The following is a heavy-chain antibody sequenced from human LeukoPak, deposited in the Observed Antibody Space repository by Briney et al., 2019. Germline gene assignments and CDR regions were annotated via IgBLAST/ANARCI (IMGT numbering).Heavy chain of an antibody. CDR3: ALRGGTAMVNFDY. V-gene: IGHV4-34*01. D-gene: IGHD5-18*01. J-gene: IGHJ4*02. CDR1: GGSFSGYY. CDR2: INHSGST. Sequence: SETLSLTCAVYGGSFSGYYWSWIRQPPGKGLEWIGEINHSGSTNYNPSLKSRVTISVDTSKNQFPLKLSSVTAADTAVYYCALRGGTAMVNFDYWGQGTLVTVSS.